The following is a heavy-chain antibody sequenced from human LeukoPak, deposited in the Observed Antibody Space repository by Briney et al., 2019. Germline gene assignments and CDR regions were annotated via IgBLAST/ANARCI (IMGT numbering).Heavy chain of an antibody. CDR2: VYYTGST. CDR1: GGSISSGSYY. Sequence: PSETLSLTCTVSGGSISSGSYYWGWIRQPPGKGPEWIATVYYTGSTYYNPSLKSRVTISIDTSKNQFSLRLTSVTATDTAIYHCARHSGSGSLSRPFDPWGQGTLVTVSS. J-gene: IGHJ5*02. D-gene: IGHD3-10*01. CDR3: ARHSGSGSLSRPFDP. V-gene: IGHV4-39*01.